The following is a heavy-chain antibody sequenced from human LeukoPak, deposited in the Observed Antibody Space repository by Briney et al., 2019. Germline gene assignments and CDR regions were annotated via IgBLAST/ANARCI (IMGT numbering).Heavy chain of an antibody. CDR1: GGTFSSYA. Sequence: SVKVSCKASGGTFSSYAISWVRQAPGQGLEWMGGIIPIFGTANYAQKFQGRGTFTADESTRTAYMSLSSLRSEDTAVYYCARNRPELGGDFDYWGQGTLVTVSS. CDR2: IIPIFGTA. D-gene: IGHD1-26*01. J-gene: IGHJ4*02. V-gene: IGHV1-69*13. CDR3: ARNRPELGGDFDY.